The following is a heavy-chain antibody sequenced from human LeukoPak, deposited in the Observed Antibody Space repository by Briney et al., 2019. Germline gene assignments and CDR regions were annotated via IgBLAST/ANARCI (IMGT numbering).Heavy chain of an antibody. J-gene: IGHJ6*03. CDR1: GFAFSSYG. V-gene: IGHV3-33*06. Sequence: GGSLRLSCAASGFAFSSYGMHWVRQAPGKGLEWVAVIWSDGSSEEYADSVKGRFTISRDNSKNTLYLQMNSLRAEDSALYYCAKGLYCSSTSCYFENYYYYYMDVWGKGTTVTVSS. CDR2: IWSDGSSE. D-gene: IGHD2-2*01. CDR3: AKGLYCSSTSCYFENYYYYYMDV.